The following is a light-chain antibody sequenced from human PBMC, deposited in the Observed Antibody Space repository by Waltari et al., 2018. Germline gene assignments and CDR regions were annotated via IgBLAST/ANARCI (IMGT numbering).Light chain of an antibody. CDR3: QHRINWPST. V-gene: IGKV3-11*01. CDR2: DSS. CDR1: QSINNY. J-gene: IGKJ5*01. Sequence: EIVLTQSPATLSLSPGERGTISCRASQSINNYLAWYQQRPGPAPRRLVYDSSNRAPGIPARFSGSGSGTDFTLTISSLEPEDIAVYYCQHRINWPSTFGQGTRLEIK.